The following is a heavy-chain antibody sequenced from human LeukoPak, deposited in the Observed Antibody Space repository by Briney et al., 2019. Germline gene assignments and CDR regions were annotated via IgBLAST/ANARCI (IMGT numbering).Heavy chain of an antibody. Sequence: GGSLRLSCAASGFSFSSNYMSWVRQAPGKGLEWVSVIYSGGTTYYADSVKGRFTISRDNSKNTLYLQMNSLRAEDTAVYYCARGSNFYDSSGYYHPFDYWGQGTLVTVSS. CDR2: IYSGGTT. D-gene: IGHD3-22*01. V-gene: IGHV3-53*01. J-gene: IGHJ4*02. CDR3: ARGSNFYDSSGYYHPFDY. CDR1: GFSFSSNY.